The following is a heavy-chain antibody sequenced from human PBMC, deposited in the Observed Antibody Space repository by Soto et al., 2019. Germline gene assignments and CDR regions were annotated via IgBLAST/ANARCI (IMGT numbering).Heavy chain of an antibody. J-gene: IGHJ6*02. CDR1: GYTFTSYG. CDR2: ISAYNGNT. Sequence: GASVKVSCKASGYTFTSYGISWVRQAPGQGLEWMGWISAYNGNTNYAQKLQGRVTMTTDTSTSTAYMELRSLRSDDTAVYYCARDLGTSAAAGTGDYYYYGMDVWGQGTTVTVSS. CDR3: ARDLGTSAAAGTGDYYYYGMDV. V-gene: IGHV1-18*01. D-gene: IGHD6-13*01.